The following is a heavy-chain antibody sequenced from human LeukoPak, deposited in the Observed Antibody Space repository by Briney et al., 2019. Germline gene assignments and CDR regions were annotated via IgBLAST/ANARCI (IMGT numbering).Heavy chain of an antibody. Sequence: SQTLSLTCNVSGASINTADYYWAWLRQPPGKGREWLGYISYSGTPYDNPALNSRVTLSVDTSKYQFSLKHSFLTAADTAMYYCARDRYGDFEDYWGHGNLVTVSS. J-gene: IGHJ4*01. CDR1: GASINTADYY. CDR3: ARDRYGDFEDY. CDR2: ISYSGTP. D-gene: IGHD4-17*01. V-gene: IGHV4-30-4*08.